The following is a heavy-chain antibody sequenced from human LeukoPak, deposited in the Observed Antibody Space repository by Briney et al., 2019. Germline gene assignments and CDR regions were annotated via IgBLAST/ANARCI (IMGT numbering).Heavy chain of an antibody. CDR2: IIPILGIA. D-gene: IGHD1-26*01. J-gene: IGHJ5*02. CDR3: VRETKEWELLRESSNWFDP. CDR1: GGTFSSYA. V-gene: IGHV1-69*04. Sequence: SVKVSCKASGGTFSSYAISWVRQAPGQGLEWMGRIIPILGIANYAQKFQGRVTITADKSTSTAYMELSSLRSEDTAVYYCVRETKEWELLRESSNWFDPWGQGTLVTVSS.